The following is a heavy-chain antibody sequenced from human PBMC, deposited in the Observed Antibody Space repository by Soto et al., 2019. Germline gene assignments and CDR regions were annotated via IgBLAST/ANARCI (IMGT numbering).Heavy chain of an antibody. CDR2: IKQDGSAI. CDR1: GFPFTSYW. Sequence: ESGGGLVQPGGSLRLSGAASGFPFTSYWLSWVRQAPGKGLEWVANIKQDGSAINYLDSLRGRFTISRDTGKNSLYLQMNSLSAEDAAVYYCATGRPRSNWVYFDYWGQGILVAVS. CDR3: ATGRPRSNWVYFDY. V-gene: IGHV3-7*01. J-gene: IGHJ4*02. D-gene: IGHD4-4*01.